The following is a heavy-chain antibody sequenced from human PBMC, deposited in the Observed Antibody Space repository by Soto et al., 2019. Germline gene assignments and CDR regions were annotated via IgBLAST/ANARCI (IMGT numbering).Heavy chain of an antibody. J-gene: IGHJ6*02. Sequence: PSETLSLTCAVYGGSFSGYYWSWIRQPPGKGLEWIGEINHSGSTNYNPSLKSRVTISVDTSKNQFSLKLSSVTAADTAVYYCARGYNWNYSFRGSYYYGMDVWGQGTTVTVSS. CDR1: GGSFSGYY. D-gene: IGHD1-7*01. V-gene: IGHV4-34*01. CDR2: INHSGST. CDR3: ARGYNWNYSFRGSYYYGMDV.